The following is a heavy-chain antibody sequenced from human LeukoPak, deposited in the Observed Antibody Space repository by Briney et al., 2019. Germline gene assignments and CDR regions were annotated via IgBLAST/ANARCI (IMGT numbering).Heavy chain of an antibody. CDR2: IYYSGST. Sequence: SETLSLTCTVSGGSISSYYWSWIRQPPGKGLEWIGYIYYSGSTNYNPSLKSRVTISVDTSKNQFSLKLSSVTAADTTVYYCARHGGVIATRSHSGPSRDLRELDYSGMDVWGQGTTVTVSS. V-gene: IGHV4-59*08. J-gene: IGHJ6*02. CDR1: GGSISSYY. CDR3: ARHGGVIATRSHSGPSRDLRELDYSGMDV. D-gene: IGHD2-21*01.